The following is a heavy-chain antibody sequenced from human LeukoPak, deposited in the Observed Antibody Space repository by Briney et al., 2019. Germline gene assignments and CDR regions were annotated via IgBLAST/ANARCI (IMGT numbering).Heavy chain of an antibody. CDR2: ISGSGGST. D-gene: IGHD6-13*01. V-gene: IGHV3-23*01. CDR3: AKDGIAAAGTGFDP. J-gene: IGHJ5*02. CDR1: GFTFSSYA. Sequence: SGGSLRLSCAASGFTFSSYATSWVPQAPGKGLEWVSAISGSGGSTYYADSVKGRFTISRDNSKNTLYLQMNSLRAEDTAVYYCAKDGIAAAGTGFDPWGQGTLVTVSS.